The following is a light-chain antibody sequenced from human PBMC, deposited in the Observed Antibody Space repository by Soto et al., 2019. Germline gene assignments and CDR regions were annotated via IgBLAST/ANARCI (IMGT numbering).Light chain of an antibody. CDR3: SSDTTTSTLYV. CDR2: EVS. Sequence: QSVLTKPASASGSPGPSLAISGTGTSSDGGGYNYVSWYQQLTGKAPKLLISEVSNRPSGVSNRFYGSKSVNKAYLTISGLQAEDEAEEYCSSDTTTSTLYVFGTGTQVTVL. V-gene: IGLV2-14*01. J-gene: IGLJ1*01. CDR1: SSDGGGYNY.